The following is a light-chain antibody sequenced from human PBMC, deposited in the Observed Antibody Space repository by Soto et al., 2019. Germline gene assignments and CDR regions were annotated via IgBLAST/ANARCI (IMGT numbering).Light chain of an antibody. Sequence: DIQMTQSPSTLSASVGDRVTITCRASPSISSWLAWYQQKPGKAPKLLIYDATRLESGVPSRFSGIGYGTECSLSGSRLQPDDFATHYCQQYNSYSWTFGQGTNVEI. V-gene: IGKV1-5*01. J-gene: IGKJ1*01. CDR1: PSISSW. CDR3: QQYNSYSWT. CDR2: DAT.